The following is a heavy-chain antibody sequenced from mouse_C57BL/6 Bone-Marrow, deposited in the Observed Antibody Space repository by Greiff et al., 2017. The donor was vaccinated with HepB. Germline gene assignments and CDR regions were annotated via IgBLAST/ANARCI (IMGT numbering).Heavy chain of an antibody. CDR2: IYPGSGST. CDR1: GYTFTSYW. D-gene: IGHD1-1*01. CDR3: ARYSLPITTVVLDY. Sequence: QVQLQQPGAELVKPGASVKMSCKASGYTFTSYWITWVKQRPGQGLEWIGDIYPGSGSTNYNEKFKSKATLTVDPSSSTAYMKLSSLTSEDSAVYYCARYSLPITTVVLDYWGQGTTLTVSS. V-gene: IGHV1-55*01. J-gene: IGHJ2*01.